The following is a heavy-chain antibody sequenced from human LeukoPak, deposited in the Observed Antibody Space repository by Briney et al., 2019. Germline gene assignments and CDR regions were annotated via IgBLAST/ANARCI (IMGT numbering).Heavy chain of an antibody. Sequence: GRSLRLSCTGSGFSFGDYAMSWVRQAPGKGLEWVGFIRSKAYGGTPEYAASVEGRFTISRDDSKSIAYLQMNTLKTEDTAVYYCTRARGYSYGYIDYWGQGTLVTVSS. CDR2: IRSKAYGGTP. V-gene: IGHV3-49*04. J-gene: IGHJ4*02. CDR1: GFSFGDYA. CDR3: TRARGYSYGYIDY. D-gene: IGHD5-18*01.